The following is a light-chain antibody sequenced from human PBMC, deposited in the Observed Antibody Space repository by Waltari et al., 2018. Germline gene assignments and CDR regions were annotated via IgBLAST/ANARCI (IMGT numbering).Light chain of an antibody. CDR2: DAS. J-gene: IGKJ1*01. Sequence: EIVLTQSPATLSLSPGERATLSCRASQSVSSYLAWYQQKPGQAPRLLIYDASNRATGIPARFSGSGSGTDFTLTISSLEPEDFAVYYCQQYKSYKTFGQGTRVEIK. CDR1: QSVSSY. V-gene: IGKV3-11*01. CDR3: QQYKSYKT.